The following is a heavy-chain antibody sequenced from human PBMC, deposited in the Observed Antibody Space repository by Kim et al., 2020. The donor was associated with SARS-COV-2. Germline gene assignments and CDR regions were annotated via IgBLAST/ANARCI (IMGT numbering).Heavy chain of an antibody. V-gene: IGHV3-53*01. J-gene: IGHJ4*02. CDR3: ARSGELLFPFDY. Sequence: YYADSVKGRFTISRDNSKNTLYLQMNSLRAEDTAVYYCARSGELLFPFDYWGQGTLVTVSS. D-gene: IGHD3-10*01.